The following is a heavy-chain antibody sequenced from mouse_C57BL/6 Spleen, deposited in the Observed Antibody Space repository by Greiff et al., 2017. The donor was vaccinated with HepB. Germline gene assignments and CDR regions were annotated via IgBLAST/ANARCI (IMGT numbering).Heavy chain of an antibody. D-gene: IGHD2-4*01. CDR2: IYPGSGST. CDR3: ARGGYYDYDLGYAMDY. J-gene: IGHJ4*01. V-gene: IGHV1-55*01. Sequence: QVQLKQPGAELVKPGASVKMSCKASGYTFTSYWITWVKQRPGQGLEWIGDIYPGSGSTNYNEKFKSKATLTVDTSSSTAYMQLSSLTSEDSAVYYCARGGYYDYDLGYAMDYWGQGTSVTVSS. CDR1: GYTFTSYW.